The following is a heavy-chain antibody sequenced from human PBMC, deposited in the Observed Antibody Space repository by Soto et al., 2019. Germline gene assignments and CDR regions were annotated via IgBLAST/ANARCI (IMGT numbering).Heavy chain of an antibody. D-gene: IGHD2-8*01. CDR2: ISYDGSNK. CDR3: ARGPDIVLMVYAISFMFDY. CDR1: GFTFSSYA. Sequence: GGSLRLSCAASGFTFSSYAMHWVRQAPGKGLEWVAVISYDGSNKYYADSVKGRFTISRDNSKNTLYLQMNSLRAEDTAVYYCARGPDIVLMVYAISFMFDYWGQGTLVTVSS. J-gene: IGHJ4*02. V-gene: IGHV3-30-3*01.